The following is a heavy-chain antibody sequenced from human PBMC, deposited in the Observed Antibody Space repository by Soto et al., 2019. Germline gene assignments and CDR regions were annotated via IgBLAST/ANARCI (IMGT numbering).Heavy chain of an antibody. CDR1: GFTFSSYA. D-gene: IGHD3-22*01. CDR3: ATELQHYYDSSCYYPRFAFDI. CDR2: ISGSGGST. J-gene: IGHJ3*02. Sequence: EVQLLESGGGLVQPGGSLRLSCAASGFTFSSYAMSWVRQAPGKGLEWVSAISGSGGSTYYADSVKGRFTISRDNSKNTLYLQMNSLRAEDTAVYYCATELQHYYDSSCYYPRFAFDIWGQGTMVTVSS. V-gene: IGHV3-23*01.